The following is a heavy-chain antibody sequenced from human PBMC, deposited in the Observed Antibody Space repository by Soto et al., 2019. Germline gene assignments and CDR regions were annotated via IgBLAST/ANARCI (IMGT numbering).Heavy chain of an antibody. Sequence: QVQLVQSGAEVKKPGSSVKVSCKASGGTFSSYAISWVRQAPGQGLEWMGGIIPIFGTANYAQKFQGRDTITADESTSKAYMELSSLRSEDTAVYYYARVGRIAALWDYFDYWGQGTLVTVSS. J-gene: IGHJ4*02. CDR1: GGTFSSYA. CDR2: IIPIFGTA. CDR3: ARVGRIAALWDYFDY. V-gene: IGHV1-69*01. D-gene: IGHD6-13*01.